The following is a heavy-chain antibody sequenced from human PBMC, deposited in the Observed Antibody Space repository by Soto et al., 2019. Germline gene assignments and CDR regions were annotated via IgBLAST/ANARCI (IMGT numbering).Heavy chain of an antibody. Sequence: GGSLRLSCAASGFTFSSYWRHWVRQAPGKGLVWVSRINSDGSSTSYADSVKGRFTISRDNAKNTLYLQMNSLRAEDTAVYYCARDAASGYYYYFYYYYGMDVWGQGTTVTVSS. J-gene: IGHJ6*02. CDR1: GFTFSSYW. V-gene: IGHV3-74*01. D-gene: IGHD3-22*01. CDR2: INSDGSST. CDR3: ARDAASGYYYYFYYYYGMDV.